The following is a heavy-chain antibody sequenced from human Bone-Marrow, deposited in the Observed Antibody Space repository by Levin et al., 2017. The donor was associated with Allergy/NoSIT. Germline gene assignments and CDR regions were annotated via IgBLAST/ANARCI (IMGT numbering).Heavy chain of an antibody. Sequence: GGSLRLSCVVSGFTISNNYMSWVRQASGKGLEWVAVIYSFGSTNYADSVKGRFTISRANSENTLYLQMNSLRSEDTAIYYCARIYFNYGSYYWGQGTLVTVSS. CDR3: ARIYFNYGSYY. J-gene: IGHJ4*02. D-gene: IGHD3-10*01. V-gene: IGHV3-66*01. CDR2: IYSFGST. CDR1: GFTISNNY.